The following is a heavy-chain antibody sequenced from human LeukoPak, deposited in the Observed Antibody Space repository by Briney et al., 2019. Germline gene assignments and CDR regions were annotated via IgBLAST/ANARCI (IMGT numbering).Heavy chain of an antibody. V-gene: IGHV3-21*04. CDR1: GFTFSSYS. J-gene: IGHJ6*02. CDR3: AKDGDLYGSGSMDV. D-gene: IGHD3-10*01. Sequence: GGSLRLSCAASGFTFSSYSMNWVRQAPGKGLEWVSSISSSSSYIYYADSVKGRFTISRDNAKNSLYLQMNSLRAEDTALYYCAKDGDLYGSGSMDVWGQGTTVTVSS. CDR2: ISSSSSYI.